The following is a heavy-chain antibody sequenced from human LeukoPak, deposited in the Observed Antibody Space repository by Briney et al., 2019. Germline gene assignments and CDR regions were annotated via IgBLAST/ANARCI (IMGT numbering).Heavy chain of an antibody. CDR3: VRGEATAVVPGCDY. D-gene: IGHD5-18*01. J-gene: IGHJ4*02. CDR2: ISSGGSTI. Sequence: GGSLRLSCAASGFIFSDYSMNWVRQAPGKGLEWVSYISSGGSTIYYADSVRGRFTISGDNAKKSLYLQMNSLRDEDTAVYYCVRGEATAVVPGCDYWGQGILVTVSS. V-gene: IGHV3-48*02. CDR1: GFIFSDYS.